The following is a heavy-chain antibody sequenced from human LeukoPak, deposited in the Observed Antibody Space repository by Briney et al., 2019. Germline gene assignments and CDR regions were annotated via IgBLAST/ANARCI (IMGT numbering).Heavy chain of an antibody. V-gene: IGHV4-61*02. Sequence: PSQTLSLTCTVSGGSISSGSYYWSWIRQPAGKGLEWIGRIYTSGSTNYNPSLKSRVTMSVDTSKNQFSLKLSSVTAADTAVYYCARVSDYYGSGSQVYYFDYWGQGTQVTVSS. CDR1: GGSISSGSYY. D-gene: IGHD3-10*01. CDR3: ARVSDYYGSGSQVYYFDY. CDR2: IYTSGST. J-gene: IGHJ4*02.